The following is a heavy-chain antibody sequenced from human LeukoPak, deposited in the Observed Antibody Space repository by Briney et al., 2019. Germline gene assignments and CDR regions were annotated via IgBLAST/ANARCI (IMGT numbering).Heavy chain of an antibody. D-gene: IGHD3-10*01. J-gene: IGHJ6*04. CDR1: GCTFSSYE. V-gene: IGHV3-48*03. CDR3: ARESTLGFGELFRYYYGMDV. Sequence: GGSLRLSCAASGCTFSSYEMNWVRQAPGKGLEWVSYISSSGSTIYYADSVKGRFTISRDNAKNSLYLQMNSLRAEDTAVYYCARESTLGFGELFRYYYGMDVWGKGTTVTVSS. CDR2: ISSSGSTI.